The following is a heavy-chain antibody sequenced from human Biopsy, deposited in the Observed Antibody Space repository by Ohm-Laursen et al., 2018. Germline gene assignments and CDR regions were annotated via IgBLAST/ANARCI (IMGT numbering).Heavy chain of an antibody. J-gene: IGHJ6*02. CDR3: ARATNSTGWPYYYLYGMDV. Sequence: SETLSLTCTVSGGSISSDYWSWIRQTPGKGLEWIGYIYYSGSTNYNPPLKSRVTISVDTSKNQFSLRLNSVTAADTAVYYCARATNSTGWPYYYLYGMDVWGQGTTVTVSS. D-gene: IGHD2/OR15-2a*01. V-gene: IGHV4-59*01. CDR1: GGSISSDY. CDR2: IYYSGST.